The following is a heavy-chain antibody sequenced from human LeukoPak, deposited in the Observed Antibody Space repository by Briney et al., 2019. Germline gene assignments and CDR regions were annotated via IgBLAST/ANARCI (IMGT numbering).Heavy chain of an antibody. V-gene: IGHV1-69*05. Sequence: SVKDSCKASGGTFSSYAISWVRQAPGQGLEWMGGIIPIFGTANYAQKFQGRVTITTDESTSIAYMELSSLRSDDTAVYYCARAGRWLRKLKSGDWFDPWGQGTLVTVSS. D-gene: IGHD5-24*01. CDR3: ARAGRWLRKLKSGDWFDP. CDR2: IIPIFGTA. CDR1: GGTFSSYA. J-gene: IGHJ5*02.